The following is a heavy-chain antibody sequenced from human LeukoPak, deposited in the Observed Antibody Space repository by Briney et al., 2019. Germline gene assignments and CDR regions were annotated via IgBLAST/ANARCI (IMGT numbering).Heavy chain of an antibody. D-gene: IGHD2/OR15-2a*01. CDR1: GFSISDYW. CDR2: INEDGTIQ. CDR3: ASRESSMSRSH. V-gene: IGHV3-7*01. Sequence: GGSLRLSCAASGFSISDYWMNWVRLVPGKGLEWVANINEDGTIQDYVASVGGRFTISRNNAKNSLYLQMNSLGAEDTAVYYCASRESSMSRSHWGHGTLVTVSS. J-gene: IGHJ4*01.